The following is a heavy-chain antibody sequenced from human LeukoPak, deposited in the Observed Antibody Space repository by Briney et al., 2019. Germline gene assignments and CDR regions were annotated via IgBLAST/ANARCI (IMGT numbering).Heavy chain of an antibody. V-gene: IGHV3-53*01. CDR3: ARMGVGAMGF. CDR2: IYSGGST. D-gene: IGHD1-26*01. Sequence: GGSLRLSCAASGFTVSSNYMSWVRQAPGKGLEWVSVIYSGGSTYYADSVKGRFTISRDNSKNILYLHMNSLRAEDTAVYYCARMGVGAMGFWGQGTLVTVSS. CDR1: GFTVSSNY. J-gene: IGHJ4*02.